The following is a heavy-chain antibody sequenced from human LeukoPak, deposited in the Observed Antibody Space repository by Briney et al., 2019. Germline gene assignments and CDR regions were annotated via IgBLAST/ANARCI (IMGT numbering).Heavy chain of an antibody. D-gene: IGHD1-26*01. CDR3: ARGHSGSYQGTDAFDI. J-gene: IGHJ3*02. CDR1: GFMYSSYE. CDR2: NRSGGSTI. V-gene: IGHV3-48*03. Sequence: PGRSLRLSCAASGFMYSSYEMNWVRQAPGRGLEGVSHNRSGGSTIYYADSVKGRFTISRDNAKNSLYLQMNSLRAEDTADYYCARGHSGSYQGTDAFDIWGQGTMVTVSS.